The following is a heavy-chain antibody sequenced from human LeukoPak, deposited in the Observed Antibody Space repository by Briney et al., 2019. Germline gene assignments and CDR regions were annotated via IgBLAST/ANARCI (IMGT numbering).Heavy chain of an antibody. J-gene: IGHJ4*02. CDR2: IYYSGST. Sequence: PSETLSLTCTVSGGCISSYYWSWIRQPPGKGLEWIGYIYYSGSTNYNPSLKSRVTISVDTSKNQFSLKLSSVTAAVTAVYYCARRTAAGNYLDYWGQGTLVTVSS. CDR3: ARRTAAGNYLDY. V-gene: IGHV4-59*08. CDR1: GGCISSYY. D-gene: IGHD6-13*01.